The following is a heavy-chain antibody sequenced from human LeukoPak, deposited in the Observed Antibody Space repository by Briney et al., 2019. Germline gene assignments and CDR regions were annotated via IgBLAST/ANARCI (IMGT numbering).Heavy chain of an antibody. V-gene: IGHV1-69*13. D-gene: IGHD3-10*01. CDR3: ARCRTPYNNYYFDY. J-gene: IGHJ4*02. CDR2: VTPTFGTA. Sequence: ASVKVSCKVSGDTFNTHAVSWVRQAPGQGPEWMGGVTPTFGTANYAQKFQGRVTITADESTNTAYMELNSLRSEDTAVYYCARCRTPYNNYYFDYWGQGTLVTVSS. CDR1: GDTFNTHA.